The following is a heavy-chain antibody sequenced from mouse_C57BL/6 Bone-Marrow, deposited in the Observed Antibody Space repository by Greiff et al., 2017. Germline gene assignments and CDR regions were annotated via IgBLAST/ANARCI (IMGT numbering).Heavy chain of an antibody. Sequence: VKLVESGAELARPGASVKMSCKASGYTFTSYTMHWVKQRPGQGLEWIGYINPSSGYTKYNQKFKDKATLTADKSSSTAYMQLSSLTSEDSAVYYCARQLRPHYYAMDYWGQGTSVTVSS. J-gene: IGHJ4*01. D-gene: IGHD3-2*02. CDR2: INPSSGYT. CDR1: GYTFTSYT. CDR3: ARQLRPHYYAMDY. V-gene: IGHV1-4*01.